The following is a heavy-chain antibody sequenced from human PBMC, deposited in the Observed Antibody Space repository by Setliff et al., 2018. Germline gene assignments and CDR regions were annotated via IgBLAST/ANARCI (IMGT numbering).Heavy chain of an antibody. CDR1: GFSFGTFS. Sequence: GGSLRLSWGASGFSFGTFSMHWVRQATGKGLEWVSSISPDSIHIYYADSVKGRFTISRDNARDSLYLHMNSLGAEDTAVYYCARSPANGGHDAFDIWGQGTMVTVSS. D-gene: IGHD2-15*01. V-gene: IGHV3-21*01. J-gene: IGHJ3*02. CDR3: ARSPANGGHDAFDI. CDR2: ISPDSIHI.